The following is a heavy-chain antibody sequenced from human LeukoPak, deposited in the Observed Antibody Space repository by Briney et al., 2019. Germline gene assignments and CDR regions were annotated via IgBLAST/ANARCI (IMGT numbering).Heavy chain of an antibody. J-gene: IGHJ4*02. D-gene: IGHD3-9*01. CDR3: ARVNIYDILTGYDDY. V-gene: IGHV1-2*06. Sequence: ASVKVSCKASGYTFTRYYMHWVRQAPGPGLEWMGRINPNSGGTNYAQKFQGRVTMTRDTSISTAYMELSRLRSDDTAVYYCARVNIYDILTGYDDYWGQGTLVTVSS. CDR2: INPNSGGT. CDR1: GYTFTRYY.